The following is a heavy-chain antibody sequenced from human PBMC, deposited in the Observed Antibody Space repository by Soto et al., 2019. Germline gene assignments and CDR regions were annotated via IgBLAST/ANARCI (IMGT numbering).Heavy chain of an antibody. Sequence: EVQLVESGGGLVQPGGSLRLSCAASGFTFSSYEMNWVRQAPGKGLELVSYISSSGSTIYYADSVKGRFTISRDNAKNSLYLQMNSLRAEDTAVYYCARIRIFGVVIRDWGQGTLVTVSS. CDR1: GFTFSSYE. V-gene: IGHV3-48*03. D-gene: IGHD3-3*01. CDR3: ARIRIFGVVIRD. J-gene: IGHJ4*02. CDR2: ISSSGSTI.